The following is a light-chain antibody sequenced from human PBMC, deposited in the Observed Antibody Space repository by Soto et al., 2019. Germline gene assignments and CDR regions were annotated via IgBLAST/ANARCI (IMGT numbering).Light chain of an antibody. CDR1: QGISSY. Sequence: AIRMTQSPSSLSASTGDRVTITCRASQGISSYLAWYQQKPGKAPKLLIYAASTLQSGVPSRFSGSGSRTDFTLTISCLQSEDFATYYCQQYYSYSWTFGQGTKVEIK. J-gene: IGKJ1*01. CDR2: AAS. CDR3: QQYYSYSWT. V-gene: IGKV1-8*01.